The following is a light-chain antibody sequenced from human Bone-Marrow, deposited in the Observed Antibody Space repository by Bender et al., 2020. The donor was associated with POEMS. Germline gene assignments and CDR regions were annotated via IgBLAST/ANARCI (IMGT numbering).Light chain of an antibody. V-gene: IGLV3-21*01. CDR3: QVWESGDDLVV. Sequence: SYVLTQPPSVSVAPGEAVTFTCGGDNLGSKSVHWYQQKPGQAPVLVIFYDSDRPSGIPERFSGSNTGGAATLTINRVEAADEADYYCQVWESGDDLVVFAGGTKLTVL. CDR1: NLGSKS. J-gene: IGLJ2*01. CDR2: YDS.